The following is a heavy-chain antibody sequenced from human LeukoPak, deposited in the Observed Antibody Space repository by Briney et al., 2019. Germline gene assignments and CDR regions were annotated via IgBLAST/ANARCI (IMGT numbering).Heavy chain of an antibody. D-gene: IGHD3-3*01. CDR1: GGSISSSSYY. CDR3: AKVRSSGVVTMGV. V-gene: IGHV4-39*01. CDR2: IFYSGTT. Sequence: SETLSLTCTVSGGSISSSSYYWGWIRQPPGKGLEWIGSIFYSGTTYYNPSLKSRVTISVDTSKNQFSLKLSSVTAADTAVYYCAKVRSSGVVTMGVWGKGTTVTVSS. J-gene: IGHJ6*04.